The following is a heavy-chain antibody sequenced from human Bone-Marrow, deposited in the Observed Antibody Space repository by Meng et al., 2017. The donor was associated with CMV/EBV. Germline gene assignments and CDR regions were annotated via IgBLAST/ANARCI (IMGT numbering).Heavy chain of an antibody. Sequence: SVKVSCKASGGTFSSYTISWVRQAPGQGLEWMGGIIPIFGTANYAQKFQGRVTITTDESTSTAYMELSSLRSEDTAVYYCAREGSGQPYYYGMDVWGQGTTVTFSS. CDR2: IIPIFGTA. J-gene: IGHJ6*02. D-gene: IGHD6-13*01. CDR3: AREGSGQPYYYGMDV. V-gene: IGHV1-69*05. CDR1: GGTFSSYT.